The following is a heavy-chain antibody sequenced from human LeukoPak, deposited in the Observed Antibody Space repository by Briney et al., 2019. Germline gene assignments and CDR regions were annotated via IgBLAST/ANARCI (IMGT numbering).Heavy chain of an antibody. CDR3: ARDSPRWDAFDI. J-gene: IGHJ3*02. D-gene: IGHD6-13*01. V-gene: IGHV3-74*01. CDR2: INRDGSST. CDR1: GFTFSSYW. Sequence: PGGSLRLSCAASGFTFSSYWMHWVRQAPGKGLVWVSRINRDGSSTSYADSVKGRFTISRDNAKNTLYLQMNSLRAEDTAVYYCARDSPRWDAFDIWGQGTMVTVSS.